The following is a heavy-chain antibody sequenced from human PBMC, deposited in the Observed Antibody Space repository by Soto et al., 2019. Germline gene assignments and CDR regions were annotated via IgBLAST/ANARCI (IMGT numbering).Heavy chain of an antibody. D-gene: IGHD2-15*01. CDR2: FDPEDGET. Sequence: ASVKVSCKVSGYTLTELSMHWVRQAPGKGLEWMGGFDPEDGETIYAQKFQGRVTMTEDTSTDTAYMELSSLRSEDTAVYYCATDHRYCSGGSCYFDYWGQGTLVTVSS. CDR3: ATDHRYCSGGSCYFDY. J-gene: IGHJ4*02. CDR1: GYTLTELS. V-gene: IGHV1-24*01.